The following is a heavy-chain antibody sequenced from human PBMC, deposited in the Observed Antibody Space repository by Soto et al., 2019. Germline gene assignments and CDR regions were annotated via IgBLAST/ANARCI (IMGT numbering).Heavy chain of an antibody. CDR2: IYYTGRT. Sequence: PSETLSLTCTVSGDSISSDDYYWSWIRQPPGKGLEWIGYIYYTGRTNYSPSLESRLTISIDRPKNQFSLTLSSVSAADTALYYCARDRANSTDYFDSWGQGTLATLS. J-gene: IGHJ4*02. V-gene: IGHV4-30-4*01. D-gene: IGHD1-1*01. CDR1: GDSISSDDYY. CDR3: ARDRANSTDYFDS.